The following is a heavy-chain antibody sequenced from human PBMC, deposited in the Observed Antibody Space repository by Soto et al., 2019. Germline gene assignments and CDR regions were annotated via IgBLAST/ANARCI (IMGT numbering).Heavy chain of an antibody. D-gene: IGHD1-20*01. Sequence: LSLTCIVSGGSISSGDYYWSWIRQPPGKGLEWIGYIYYSGSTYYNPSLKSRVTISVDTSKNQFSLKLSSVTAADTAVYYCAGLYGNNFHFDYWGQGTLVTVSS. V-gene: IGHV4-30-4*01. CDR2: IYYSGST. CDR1: GGSISSGDYY. J-gene: IGHJ4*02. CDR3: AGLYGNNFHFDY.